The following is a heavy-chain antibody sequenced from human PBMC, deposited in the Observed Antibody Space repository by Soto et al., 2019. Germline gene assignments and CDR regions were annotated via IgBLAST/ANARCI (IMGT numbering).Heavy chain of an antibody. CDR2: ISDIGTYI. V-gene: IGHV3-21*01. D-gene: IGHD3-16*01. CDR1: GLTLSDLS. CDR3: ARDLVEGALNGFDV. J-gene: IGHJ3*01. Sequence: EVQLAESGGGLVRPGGSLRLSCVASGLTLSDLSMNWVGRAQGKGLEWVSSISDIGTYIFYADSVKGRFTISRDNTKNSLYLQMDRLGAEDTALYYCARDLVEGALNGFDVWGQGTMVTVSS.